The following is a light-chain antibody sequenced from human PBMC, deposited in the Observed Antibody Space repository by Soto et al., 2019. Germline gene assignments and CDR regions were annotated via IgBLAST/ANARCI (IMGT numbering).Light chain of an antibody. CDR3: QQRSNWPSIT. CDR1: QSVSSY. CDR2: DAS. Sequence: EIVLRQSPATLSMSPGERATLSCRASQSVSSYLAWYQQKPGQAPRLLIYDASNRATGIPAMFSGSGSGTDFTLTVSSLEPEDFAVYYCQQRSNWPSITFGQGTRLEIK. V-gene: IGKV3-11*01. J-gene: IGKJ5*01.